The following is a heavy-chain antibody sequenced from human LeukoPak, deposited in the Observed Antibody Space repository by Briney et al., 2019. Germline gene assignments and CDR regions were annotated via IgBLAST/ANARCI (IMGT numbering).Heavy chain of an antibody. J-gene: IGHJ4*02. CDR1: GFTFSSYA. D-gene: IGHD3-22*01. CDR2: ISYDGSNK. CDR3: ARNYDSSGYYLGDY. Sequence: GRSLRPSCAASGFTFSSYAMHWVRQAPGKGLEWVAVISYDGSNKYYADSVKGRFTISRDNSKNTLYLQMNSLRAEDTAVYYCARNYDSSGYYLGDYWGQGTLVTVSS. V-gene: IGHV3-30-3*01.